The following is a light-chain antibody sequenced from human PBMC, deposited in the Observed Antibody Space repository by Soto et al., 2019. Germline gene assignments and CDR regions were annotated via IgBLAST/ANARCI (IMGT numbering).Light chain of an antibody. Sequence: EIGMTQSPATLSVSPGDRATLSCRASQSINTNLAWYQQKPGQAPRLLIYGASTRATGIPASFSGSGSGTEFTLTISSLLSVLFVLHSCRQSLYWSPTFVQ. V-gene: IGKV3-15*01. CDR1: QSINTN. J-gene: IGKJ1*01. CDR2: GAS. CDR3: RQSLYWSPT.